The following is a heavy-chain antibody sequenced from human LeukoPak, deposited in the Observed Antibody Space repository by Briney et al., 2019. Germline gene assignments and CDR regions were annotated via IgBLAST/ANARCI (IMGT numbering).Heavy chain of an antibody. D-gene: IGHD6-19*01. J-gene: IGHJ3*02. V-gene: IGHV3-21*01. Sequence: GGSLRLSCVVSGFTFSSYSMNWVRQAPGKGLEWVSSISSSSSYIYYADSVKGRFTISRGNAKNSLYLQMNSLRAEDTAVYYCARGQWLVRAFDIWGQGTMVTVSS. CDR3: ARGQWLVRAFDI. CDR1: GFTFSSYS. CDR2: ISSSSSYI.